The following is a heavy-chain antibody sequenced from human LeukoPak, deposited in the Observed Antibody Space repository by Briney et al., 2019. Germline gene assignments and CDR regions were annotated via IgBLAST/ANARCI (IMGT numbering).Heavy chain of an antibody. CDR1: GFTFSSYA. CDR3: ARDRITDFWSGYYTNYFDC. CDR2: INQDGSEK. Sequence: GGSLRLSCAASGFTFSSYAMSWVRQAPGKGLEWVATINQDGSEKYYVDSVKGRFTISRDNAKNSLFLQMNSLRAEDTAVYYCARDRITDFWSGYYTNYFDCWGQGTLVTVSS. J-gene: IGHJ4*02. V-gene: IGHV3-7*01. D-gene: IGHD3-3*01.